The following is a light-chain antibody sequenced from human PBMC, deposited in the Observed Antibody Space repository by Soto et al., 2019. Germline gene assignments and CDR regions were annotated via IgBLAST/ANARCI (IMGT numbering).Light chain of an antibody. CDR1: QSISSW. V-gene: IGKV1-5*01. J-gene: IGKJ1*01. CDR2: DAS. CDR3: QQYYDFRT. Sequence: IQLTQSPSSLSASVGDRVTITCRASQSISSWLAWYQQKPGKAPKLLIYDASSLESGVPSRFSASGSVRDFTLTISSLQPEDSATYYCQQYYDFRTFGQGTKVDIK.